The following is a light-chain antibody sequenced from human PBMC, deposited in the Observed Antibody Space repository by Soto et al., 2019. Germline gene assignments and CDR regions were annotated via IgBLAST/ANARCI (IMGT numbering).Light chain of an antibody. CDR3: QQRSNWSPPFT. CDR2: VTS. J-gene: IGKJ2*01. V-gene: IGKV3-11*01. CDR1: QTLSNR. Sequence: EIVLTQSPATLSSFPGERVTLSCRASQTLSNRLAWYQHKPGQAPRLLIYVTSNRATGIPARFSGSGSGTDYTLTISSLEPEDFAVYYCQQRSNWSPPFTFGPGTKVEMK.